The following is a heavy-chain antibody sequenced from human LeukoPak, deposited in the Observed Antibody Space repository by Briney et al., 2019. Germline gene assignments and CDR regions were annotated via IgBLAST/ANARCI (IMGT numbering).Heavy chain of an antibody. CDR3: ARHGSTDYFDY. J-gene: IGHJ4*02. CDR1: GESFSGYY. V-gene: IGHV4-34*01. Sequence: SETLSLTCAVYGESFSGYYWSWIRQPPGKGLEWIGEINHSGSTNYNPSLKSRVTISVDTSKNQFSLRLSSVTAADTAVYYCARHGSTDYFDYWGQGTLVTVSS. CDR2: INHSGST. D-gene: IGHD2-2*03.